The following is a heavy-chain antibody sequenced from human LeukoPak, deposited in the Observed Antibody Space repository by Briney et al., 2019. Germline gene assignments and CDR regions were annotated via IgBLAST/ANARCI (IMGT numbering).Heavy chain of an antibody. CDR3: AKDSSCYY. Sequence: GGSLRLSCAASGFTFRSSWMSWVRQAPGKGLEWVANIKPDASEKYYVDSVKGRFTISRDNAKNTLFLQMNTLRAEDTAVYYCAKDSSCYYWGQGTLVTVSS. D-gene: IGHD6-19*01. CDR2: IKPDASEK. CDR1: GFTFRSSW. J-gene: IGHJ4*02. V-gene: IGHV3-7*04.